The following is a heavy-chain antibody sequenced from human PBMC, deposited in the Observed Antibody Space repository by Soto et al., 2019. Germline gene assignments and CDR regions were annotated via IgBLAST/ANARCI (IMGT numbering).Heavy chain of an antibody. V-gene: IGHV1-69*13. D-gene: IGHD3-10*01. CDR3: ARGDGDGDYYYYGMDV. Sequence: GASVKFSCKASGGTFSSYAISWVRQAPGQGLEWMGGIIPIFGTANYAQKFQGRVTITADESTSTAYMELSSLRSEDTAVYYCARGDGDGDYYYYGMDVWGQGTTVTVSS. CDR2: IIPIFGTA. J-gene: IGHJ6*02. CDR1: GGTFSSYA.